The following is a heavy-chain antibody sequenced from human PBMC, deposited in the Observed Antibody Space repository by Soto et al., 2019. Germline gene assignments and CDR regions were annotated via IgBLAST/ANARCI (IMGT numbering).Heavy chain of an antibody. CDR3: TKDLGSTGTNGDYYYGMDV. D-gene: IGHD1-7*01. Sequence: PGGSLRLSCAASGFTFSSYAMSWVRQAPGKGLEWVSAISGSGGSTYYADSVKGRFTMSRDNSKNTMSLQMISLRAEDTAVYYCTKDLGSTGTNGDYYYGMDVWGQGTTVTVSS. CDR1: GFTFSSYA. J-gene: IGHJ6*02. V-gene: IGHV3-23*01. CDR2: ISGSGGST.